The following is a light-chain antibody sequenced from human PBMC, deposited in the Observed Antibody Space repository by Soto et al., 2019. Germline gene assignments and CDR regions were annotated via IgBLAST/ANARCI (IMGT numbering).Light chain of an antibody. CDR3: QQRSNWPPIT. V-gene: IGKV3-11*01. CDR2: EAS. Sequence: EIVLTQSPATLSLSPGERATLSCRASQSVSSYLAWYQQKPGQAPRLLIYEASNRATGIPARFSGSGSGTDFPLTISSLEPEDFAVYYCQQRSNWPPITFGQGTRLEIK. CDR1: QSVSSY. J-gene: IGKJ5*01.